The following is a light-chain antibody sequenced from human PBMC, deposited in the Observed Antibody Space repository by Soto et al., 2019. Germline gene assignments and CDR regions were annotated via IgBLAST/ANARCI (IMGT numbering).Light chain of an antibody. CDR1: QNIYINS. J-gene: IGKJ3*01. Sequence: EIVLTQSPDTLSLSPGERATLSCRASQNIYINSLAWYQQRPGQAPRLLTYGGSTRATAVPDRFSGSGSGTDFALTISRLEPEDFAVYYCQQYGAPPLTFGPGTKVD. V-gene: IGKV3-20*01. CDR2: GGS. CDR3: QQYGAPPLT.